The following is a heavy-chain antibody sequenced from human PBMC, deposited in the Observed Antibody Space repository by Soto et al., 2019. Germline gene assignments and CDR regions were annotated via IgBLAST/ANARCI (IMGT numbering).Heavy chain of an antibody. J-gene: IGHJ5*02. CDR1: GGCFSGYY. CDR2: INHSGST. V-gene: IGHV4-34*01. Sequence: QVQLQQWGAGLLKPSETLSLTCAVSGGCFSGYYWSWIRQPPGTGLVWIGEINHSGSTNYNPSLKSRVTISVDTSKNQFSLKLSSVTAADTAVYYCAREYSSAPRGGWFDPWGQGTLVTVSS. D-gene: IGHD3-22*01. CDR3: AREYSSAPRGGWFDP.